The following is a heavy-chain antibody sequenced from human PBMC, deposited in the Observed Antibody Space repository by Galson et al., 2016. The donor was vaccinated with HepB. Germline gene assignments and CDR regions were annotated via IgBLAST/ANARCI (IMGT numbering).Heavy chain of an antibody. D-gene: IGHD6-19*01. J-gene: IGHJ4*02. V-gene: IGHV1-18*01. Sequence: SVKVSCKASGYIFTTYGISWVRQAPGQGLEWMGRINVHNGNTNYAQKLQGRVTMTTHTPTRTAYMELRSLRSDDTAVYYCARDLGAVAGTVAGHFDNWGQGTLVTVSP. CDR2: INVHNGNT. CDR3: ARDLGAVAGTVAGHFDN. CDR1: GYIFTTYG.